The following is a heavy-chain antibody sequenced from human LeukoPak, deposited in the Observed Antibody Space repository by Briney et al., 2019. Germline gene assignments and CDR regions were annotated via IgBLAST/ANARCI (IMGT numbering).Heavy chain of an antibody. V-gene: IGHV4-34*01. CDR2: INHRGST. CDR3: ARLRWIQLWFSLGNWFDP. J-gene: IGHJ5*02. D-gene: IGHD5-18*01. CDR1: VGSVRGYY. Sequence: PSETLSLTCALYVGSVRGYYWSWSPQPPGKGRWWVGEINHRGSTNYNPYHKSRVTISVATSKNKFSLTLSPVTAADTAVYYCARLRWIQLWFSLGNWFDPWGQGTLVTVSS.